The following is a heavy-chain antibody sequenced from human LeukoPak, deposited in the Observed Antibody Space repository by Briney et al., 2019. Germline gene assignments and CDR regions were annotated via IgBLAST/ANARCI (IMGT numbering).Heavy chain of an antibody. V-gene: IGHV3-48*01. J-gene: IGHJ4*02. Sequence: PGGSLRLSCVASGFTFSSYTMNWVRQAPGKGLEWVSYISSSSSKIYYADSVKGRFTISRDNAKNSLYLQMNSLRAEDTAVYYCAKDPELLWLGDIGYFDYWGQGTLVTVSS. CDR2: ISSSSSKI. D-gene: IGHD3-10*01. CDR1: GFTFSSYT. CDR3: AKDPELLWLGDIGYFDY.